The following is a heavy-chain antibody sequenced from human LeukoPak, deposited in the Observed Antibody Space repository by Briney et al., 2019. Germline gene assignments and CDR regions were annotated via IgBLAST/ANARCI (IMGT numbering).Heavy chain of an antibody. J-gene: IGHJ3*02. V-gene: IGHV3-53*01. CDR2: IYSGGST. Sequence: GGSLRLSCAASGFIFSSYGMGWVRQAPGKGLEWVSAIYSGGSTYYADSVKGRFTISRDNSKNTLYLQMNSLRAEDTAVYYCARKRAMWFGDEWDAFDIWGQGTMVTVSS. CDR1: GFIFSSYG. D-gene: IGHD3-10*01. CDR3: ARKRAMWFGDEWDAFDI.